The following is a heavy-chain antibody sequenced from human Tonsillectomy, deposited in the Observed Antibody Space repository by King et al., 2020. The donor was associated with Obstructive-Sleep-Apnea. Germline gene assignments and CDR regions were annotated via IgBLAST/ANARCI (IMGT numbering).Heavy chain of an antibody. CDR3: ARARDTPKYCTSGRCSSYFDC. CDR1: GFPFDVYA. V-gene: IGHV3-9*01. J-gene: IGHJ4*02. Sequence: LQLVQSGGGSVQPGTSLRLSCAASGFPFDVYAMHWVRQVPGKGLEWVSSIDRNNENIEYADSVKGRFTISRDNAKNSLFLQMKSLRTDDTALYYCARARDTPKYCTSGRCSSYFDCWGQGTLVTVSS. D-gene: IGHD2-8*01. CDR2: IDRNNENI.